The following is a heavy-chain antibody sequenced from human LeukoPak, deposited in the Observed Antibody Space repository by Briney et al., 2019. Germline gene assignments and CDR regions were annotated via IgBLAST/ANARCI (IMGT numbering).Heavy chain of an antibody. CDR1: GGSITSYY. CDR3: ARGYSSSWSDPYYYYGMDV. Sequence: PSETLSLTCTASGGSITSYYWSWIRQPPRKRLQRSGYIYYSGSTNYNPSLKSRVTISVDTSKNQFSLKLSSVTAADTAVYYCARGYSSSWSDPYYYYGMDVWGQGTTVTVSS. J-gene: IGHJ6*02. D-gene: IGHD6-13*01. CDR2: IYYSGST. V-gene: IGHV4-59*01.